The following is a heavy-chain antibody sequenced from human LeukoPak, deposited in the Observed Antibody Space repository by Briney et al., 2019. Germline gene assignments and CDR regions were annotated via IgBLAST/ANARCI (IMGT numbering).Heavy chain of an antibody. CDR3: ARVFGRQLPDY. V-gene: IGHV1-2*02. Sequence: ASVKVSCEASGYTFTGYYMHWVRQAPGQGLEWMGWINPNSGGTNYAQKFQGRVTMTRDTSISTAYMELSRLTSDDTAVYFCARVFGRQLPDYWGQGTLVTVSS. CDR2: INPNSGGT. CDR1: GYTFTGYY. J-gene: IGHJ4*02. D-gene: IGHD1-26*01.